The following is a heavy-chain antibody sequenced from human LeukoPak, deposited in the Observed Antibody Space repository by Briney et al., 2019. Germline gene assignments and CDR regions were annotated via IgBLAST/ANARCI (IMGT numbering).Heavy chain of an antibody. V-gene: IGHV1-18*01. D-gene: IGHD3-3*01. CDR2: RSAYNGNT. J-gene: IGHJ6*02. CDR1: GYTFASYG. Sequence: ASVKVSCKASGYTFASYGISWVRQAPGQGLAWMGWRSAYNGNTNYAQKLQGRVTMTTDTSTSTAYMELRSLRSDDTAVYYCARVPTIFGVVITGRYGMDVWGQGTTVTVSS. CDR3: ARVPTIFGVVITGRYGMDV.